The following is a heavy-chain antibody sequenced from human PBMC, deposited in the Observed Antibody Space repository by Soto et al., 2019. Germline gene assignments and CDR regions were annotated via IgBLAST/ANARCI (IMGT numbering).Heavy chain of an antibody. CDR1: GGTFSSCA. CDR2: IFPIFGTA. J-gene: IGHJ6*02. CDR3: ARDTPPLSYCSSTSCYRNYYYYGMDV. D-gene: IGHD2-2*01. Sequence: ASVKVSCKASGGTFSSCAISWVRQAPGQGLEWMGGIFPIFGTANYAQKFQGRVTITADESTSTAYMELSSLRSEDTAVYYCARDTPPLSYCSSTSCYRNYYYYGMDVWGQGTTVTVSS. V-gene: IGHV1-69*13.